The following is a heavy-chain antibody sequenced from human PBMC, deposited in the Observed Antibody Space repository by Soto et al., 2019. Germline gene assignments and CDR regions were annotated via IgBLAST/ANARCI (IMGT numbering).Heavy chain of an antibody. J-gene: IGHJ3*02. V-gene: IGHV3-33*01. Sequence: QVQLVESGGGVVQPGRSLRLSCAASGFTFSSYGMHWVRQAPGKGLEWVAVIWYDGSNKYYADSVKGRFTISRDNSKNTLYLQMNSLRAEDTAVYYCARGHCRGGSCYPDAFDIWGQRTMVTVS. D-gene: IGHD2-15*01. CDR1: GFTFSSYG. CDR3: ARGHCRGGSCYPDAFDI. CDR2: IWYDGSNK.